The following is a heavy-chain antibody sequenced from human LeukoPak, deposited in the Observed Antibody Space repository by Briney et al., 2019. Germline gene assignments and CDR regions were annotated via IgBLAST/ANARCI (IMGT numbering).Heavy chain of an antibody. J-gene: IGHJ5*02. CDR2: INPNGGGT. Sequence: ASVKVSCKASGYTFTNYYMHWVRQAPGQGLEWMGIINPNGGGTSYAQKFQGRVTMTRDMSTSTVYMELSSLRSEDTAVYYCARGLGYYGSGRGYNWFDPWGQGTLVTVSS. V-gene: IGHV1-46*01. CDR1: GYTFTNYY. D-gene: IGHD3-10*01. CDR3: ARGLGYYGSGRGYNWFDP.